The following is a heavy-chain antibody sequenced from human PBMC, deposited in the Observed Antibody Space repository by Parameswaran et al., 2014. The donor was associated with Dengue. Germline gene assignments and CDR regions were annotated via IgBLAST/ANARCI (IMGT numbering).Heavy chain of an antibody. D-gene: IGHD2-2*01. J-gene: IGHJ6*02. CDR3: ARLDCGPTSCHYGLDV. Sequence: SWVRQAPGQGLEWMGRIMPFLGIANYGQKFQGRVTITADKSTSTAYMELSGLRSEDTAVYYCARLDCGPTSCHYGLDVWGQGTTVTVSS. V-gene: IGHV1-69*02. CDR2: IMPFLGIA.